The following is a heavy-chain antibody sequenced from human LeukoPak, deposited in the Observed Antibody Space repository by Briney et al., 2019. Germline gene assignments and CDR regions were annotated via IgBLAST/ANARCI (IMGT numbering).Heavy chain of an antibody. D-gene: IGHD2-2*01. CDR2: ISDDGSRQ. Sequence: PGGSLRLSCAATGFTFSNYAIHWGRQAPGKGLEWVAFISDDGSRQHYADSVKGRFTISRDNSKNTLNLQMNSLRAEDTALYYCARDALPAAMAYYFDYSGQGTLVTVSS. CDR1: GFTFSNYA. J-gene: IGHJ4*02. V-gene: IGHV3-30-3*01. CDR3: ARDALPAAMAYYFDY.